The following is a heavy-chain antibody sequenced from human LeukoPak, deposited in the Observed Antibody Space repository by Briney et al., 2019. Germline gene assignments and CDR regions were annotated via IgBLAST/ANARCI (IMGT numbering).Heavy chain of an antibody. J-gene: IGHJ2*01. Sequence: GGSLRLSCAASGFTFSTYNMNWVRQAPGKGLEWVSSISGSSSYIYYADSVKGRFTISRDNAKNSLYLQMNSLRAEDTAVYYCASSGATVTAGYWYFDLWGRGTLVTVSS. D-gene: IGHD4-17*01. CDR2: ISGSSSYI. V-gene: IGHV3-21*01. CDR3: ASSGATVTAGYWYFDL. CDR1: GFTFSTYN.